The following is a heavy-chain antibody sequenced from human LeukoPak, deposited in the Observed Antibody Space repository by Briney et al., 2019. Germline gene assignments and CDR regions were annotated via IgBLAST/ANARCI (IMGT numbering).Heavy chain of an antibody. CDR1: GGTFSSYA. V-gene: IGHV1-69*04. Sequence: ASVKVSCKASGGTFSSYAISWVRQAPGQGLEWMGRIIPIFGIANYAQEFQGRVTITADKSTSTDYMELSSLRSEDTAVYYCASCAGAYDSVWGSYRPWLNWGQGTLVTVSS. CDR3: ASCAGAYDSVWGSYRPWLN. CDR2: IIPIFGIA. D-gene: IGHD3-16*02. J-gene: IGHJ4*02.